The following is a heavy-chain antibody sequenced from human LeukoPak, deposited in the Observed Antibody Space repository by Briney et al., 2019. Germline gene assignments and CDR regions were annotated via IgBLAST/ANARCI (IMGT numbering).Heavy chain of an antibody. CDR2: ISYDGSNK. V-gene: IGHV3-30-3*01. CDR1: GFTFSSYA. Sequence: HPGGSLRLSCAASGFTFSSYAMHWVRQAPGKGLEWVAVISYDGSNKYYADSVKGRFTISRDNSKNTLYLQMNSLRAEDTAVYYCARAGGSYWGYYDYWGQGTLVTVSS. CDR3: ARAGGSYWGYYDY. J-gene: IGHJ4*02. D-gene: IGHD1-26*01.